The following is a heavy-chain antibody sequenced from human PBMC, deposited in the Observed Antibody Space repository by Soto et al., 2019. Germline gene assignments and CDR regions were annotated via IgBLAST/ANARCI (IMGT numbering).Heavy chain of an antibody. CDR2: ISAYNGNT. CDR3: ARDYYAWTTYYYDSSGYADY. V-gene: IGHV1-18*01. CDR1: GYTFTSYG. J-gene: IGHJ4*02. Sequence: GASVKVSCKASGYTFTSYGISWVRQAPGQGLEWMGWISAYNGNTNYAQKLQGRVTMTTDTSTSTAYMELRSLRSDDTAVYYCARDYYAWTTYYYDSSGYADYWGQGTLVTVSS. D-gene: IGHD3-22*01.